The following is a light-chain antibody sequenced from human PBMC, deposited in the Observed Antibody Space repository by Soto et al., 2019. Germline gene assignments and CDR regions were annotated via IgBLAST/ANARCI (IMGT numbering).Light chain of an antibody. CDR1: QSVSSNY. CDR3: QQYDTSPRT. V-gene: IGKV3-20*01. Sequence: EVMLTQSPGTLSLSPGERATLSCRASQSVSSNYLAWYQQKSGQAPRLLIYGASNRATGIPDRFSGSGSGTDFTLTLSRLEPEDFAVYYCQQYDTSPRTFGQGTKVEFK. CDR2: GAS. J-gene: IGKJ1*01.